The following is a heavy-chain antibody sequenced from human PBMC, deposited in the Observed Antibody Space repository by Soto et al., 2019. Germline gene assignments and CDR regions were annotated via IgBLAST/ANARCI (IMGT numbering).Heavy chain of an antibody. CDR2: IKHSGST. CDR1: GGYFSGYY. D-gene: IGHD2-21*01. V-gene: IGHV4-34*01. Sequence: SETLSLTCAVYGGYFSGYYWSWIRQPPGKGLEWIGEIKHSGSTNYNPSLKSRVTISVDTSKNQFSLKLSSVTAADTAVYYCARVFAAYCGGDCSSRVDPWGQGTQVTVSS. CDR3: ARVFAAYCGGDCSSRVDP. J-gene: IGHJ5*02.